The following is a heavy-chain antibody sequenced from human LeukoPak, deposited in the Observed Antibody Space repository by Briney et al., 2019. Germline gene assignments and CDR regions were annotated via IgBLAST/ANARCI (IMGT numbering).Heavy chain of an antibody. V-gene: IGHV1-69*13. Sequence: ASVKVSCKASGGTFSSYAISWVRQAPGQGLEWMGGIIPIFGTANYAQKFQGRVTITADESTSAAYMELSSLRSEDTAVYYCARDGWFGELSGDYYYYYGMDVWGQGTTVTVSS. D-gene: IGHD3-10*01. CDR2: IIPIFGTA. CDR3: ARDGWFGELSGDYYYYYGMDV. J-gene: IGHJ6*02. CDR1: GGTFSSYA.